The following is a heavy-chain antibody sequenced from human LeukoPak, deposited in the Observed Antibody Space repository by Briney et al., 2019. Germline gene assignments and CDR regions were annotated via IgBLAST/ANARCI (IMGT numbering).Heavy chain of an antibody. V-gene: IGHV4-59*05. CDR2: IYYSGST. Sequence: SETLSLTCSVSGGSISGYYWSWSRQPPGKGLEWIGSIYYSGSTYYNPSLKSRVTISVDTSKNQFSLKLSSVTAADTAVYYCASGPYDILTGYYWYYFDYWGQGTLVTVSS. CDR1: GGSISGYY. CDR3: ASGPYDILTGYYWYYFDY. J-gene: IGHJ4*02. D-gene: IGHD3-9*01.